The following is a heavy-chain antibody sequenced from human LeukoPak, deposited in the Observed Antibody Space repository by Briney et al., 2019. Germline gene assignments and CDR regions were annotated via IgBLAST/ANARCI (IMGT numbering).Heavy chain of an antibody. CDR2: IYYSGST. Sequence: PSETLSLTCAVSGGSISSGGYYWSWIRQPPGKGLEWIGYIYYSGSTNYNPSLKSRVTISVDTSKNQFSLKLSSVTAADTAVYYCARAGCSGGSCYSPPTWFDPWGQGTLVTVSS. V-gene: IGHV4-61*08. J-gene: IGHJ5*02. D-gene: IGHD2-15*01. CDR3: ARAGCSGGSCYSPPTWFDP. CDR1: GGSISSGGYY.